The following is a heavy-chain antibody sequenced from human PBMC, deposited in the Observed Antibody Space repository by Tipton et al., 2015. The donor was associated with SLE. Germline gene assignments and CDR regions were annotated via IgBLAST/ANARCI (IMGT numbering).Heavy chain of an antibody. V-gene: IGHV4-59*01. J-gene: IGHJ3*02. CDR1: GGSISRYY. D-gene: IGHD4-17*01. Sequence: LRLSCTVSGGSISRYYWSWIRQPPGKGLEWIGYIYYSGSTNYNPSLKSRVTISVDTSKNQFSLKLSSVTAADTAVYYCARTTVTTKAFDIWGQGTMVTVSS. CDR3: ARTTVTTKAFDI. CDR2: IYYSGST.